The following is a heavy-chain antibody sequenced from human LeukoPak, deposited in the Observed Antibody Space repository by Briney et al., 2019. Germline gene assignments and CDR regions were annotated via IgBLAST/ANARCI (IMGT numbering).Heavy chain of an antibody. CDR1: GGSISSYY. J-gene: IGHJ5*02. CDR3: ARDLRVVGAQYNWFDP. V-gene: IGHV4-59*01. D-gene: IGHD2-15*01. Sequence: PSETLSLTCTVSGGSISSYYWSWIRQPPGKGLEWIGYIYYSGCTNYNPSLKSRVPISVDTSKNQFSLKLSSVTAADTAVYYCARDLRVVGAQYNWFDPWGQGTLVTVSS. CDR2: IYYSGCT.